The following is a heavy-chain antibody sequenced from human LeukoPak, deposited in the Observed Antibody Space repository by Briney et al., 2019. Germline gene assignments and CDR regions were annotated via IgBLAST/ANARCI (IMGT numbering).Heavy chain of an antibody. CDR2: ISYTGST. J-gene: IGHJ6*03. D-gene: IGHD3-16*01. CDR1: GGSISSSSYY. V-gene: IGHV4-39*07. CDR3: ARGTGDFLYYYYMDV. Sequence: SETLSLTCTVSGGSISSSSYYWGWIRQPPGKGLEWIGSISYTGSTYYNPSLKSRVTISVDTSKNQFSLKLSSVTAADTAVYYCARGTGDFLYYYYMDVWGKGTTVTISS.